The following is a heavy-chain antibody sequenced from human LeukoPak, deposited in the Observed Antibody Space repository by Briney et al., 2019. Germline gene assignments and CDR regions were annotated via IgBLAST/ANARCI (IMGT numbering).Heavy chain of an antibody. CDR1: GYTFASYD. CDR2: MNPNSGNT. Sequence: GASVKVSCKASGYTFASYDITWVRQAPGQGLEWMGWMNPNSGNTGCARKFQGRVSMTRDTSITTAYMELSSLRSENTAVYYCARAIRNELLSEFWGQGSLITVSS. J-gene: IGHJ4*02. CDR3: ARAIRNELLSEF. D-gene: IGHD2/OR15-2a*01. V-gene: IGHV1-8*01.